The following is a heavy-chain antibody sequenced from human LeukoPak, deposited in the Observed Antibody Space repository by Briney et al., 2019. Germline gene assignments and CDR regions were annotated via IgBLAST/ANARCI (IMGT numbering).Heavy chain of an antibody. CDR2: ISSSSSYI. V-gene: IGHV3-21*01. D-gene: IGHD5-18*01. Sequence: GGSLRLSCAASGFTFSSYSMNWVRQAPGKGLEWVSSISSSSSYIYYADSVKGRFTISIDNAKNSLYLQMNSLRAEDTAVYYCAREGYSYGGLDAFDIWGQGTMVTVSS. CDR3: AREGYSYGGLDAFDI. CDR1: GFTFSSYS. J-gene: IGHJ3*02.